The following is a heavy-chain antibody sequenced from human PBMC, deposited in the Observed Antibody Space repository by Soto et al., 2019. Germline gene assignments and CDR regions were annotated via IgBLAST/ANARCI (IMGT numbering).Heavy chain of an antibody. CDR3: ARVASDNSGSLPAFDC. CDR1: GGSISSNNW. Sequence: QVQLQESGPGLVEPSGTLSLSCAVSGGSISSNNWWSWVRQSPGKGLEWIGEIYPSGSTHRNPSLKSRVTISMDRAKNLFSLILNSVTAADTALYFCARVASDNSGSLPAFDCWGQGTLVTVSS. J-gene: IGHJ4*02. CDR2: IYPSGST. V-gene: IGHV4-4*02. D-gene: IGHD6-19*01.